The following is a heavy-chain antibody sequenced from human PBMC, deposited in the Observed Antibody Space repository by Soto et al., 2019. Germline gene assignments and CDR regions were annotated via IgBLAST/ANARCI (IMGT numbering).Heavy chain of an antibody. Sequence: PGESLKISCKGSGYSFTSYWISWVRQMPGKGLEWMGRIDPSDSYTNYSPSFQGHVTISADKSISTAYLQWSSLKASDTAMYYCARHPSAAYSSSPPTLGYWGQGTLVTVSS. V-gene: IGHV5-10-1*01. J-gene: IGHJ4*02. D-gene: IGHD6-13*01. CDR2: IDPSDSYT. CDR3: ARHPSAAYSSSPPTLGY. CDR1: GYSFTSYW.